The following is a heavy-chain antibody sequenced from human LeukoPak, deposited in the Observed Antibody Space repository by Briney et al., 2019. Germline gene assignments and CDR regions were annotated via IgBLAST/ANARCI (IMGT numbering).Heavy chain of an antibody. J-gene: IGHJ4*02. CDR2: IRYDGSNK. D-gene: IGHD3-22*01. Sequence: PGGSLRLSCAASGSTFSSYGMHWVRQAPGKGLEWMAFIRYDGSNKWYADSVKGRFTISRDNSKNTLYLQMNSLRAEDTAVYYCAKDFYGTSGYYYWFYFEHWGQGALVTVSS. V-gene: IGHV3-30*02. CDR1: GSTFSSYG. CDR3: AKDFYGTSGYYYWFYFEH.